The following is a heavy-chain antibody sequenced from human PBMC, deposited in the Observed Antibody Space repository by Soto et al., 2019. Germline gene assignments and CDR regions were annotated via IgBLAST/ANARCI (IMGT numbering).Heavy chain of an antibody. V-gene: IGHV3-7*01. CDR2: IKQDGSEK. CDR1: GFTFSSSW. Sequence: WGSLKLSSAASGFTFSSSWIGWSRKTQGKGLEWVANIKQDGSEKYYVDSVKGRFTISRDNAKNSLYLQMNSLRAEDTAVYYCAREFSMITFGGAIVTYFDYWGQGTLVTVSS. J-gene: IGHJ4*02. CDR3: AREFSMITFGGAIVTYFDY. D-gene: IGHD3-16*02.